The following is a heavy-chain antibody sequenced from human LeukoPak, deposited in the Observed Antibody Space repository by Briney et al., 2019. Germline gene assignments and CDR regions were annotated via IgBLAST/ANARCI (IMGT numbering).Heavy chain of an antibody. CDR1: GFTSSA. Sequence: GRSLTLSCAASGFTSSAIHWVRQSPGKGLEWLAIISFDGAYRYYADSVKGRFTISRDISKNTFYLQMSSLTADDAALYYCAKDQQGGAGSGRFDYWGQGNLVTVSS. CDR2: ISFDGAYR. CDR3: AKDQQGGAGSGRFDY. J-gene: IGHJ4*02. D-gene: IGHD3-10*01. V-gene: IGHV3-30*04.